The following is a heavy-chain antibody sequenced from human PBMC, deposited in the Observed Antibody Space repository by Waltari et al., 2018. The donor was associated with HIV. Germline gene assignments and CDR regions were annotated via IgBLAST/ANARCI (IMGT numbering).Heavy chain of an antibody. D-gene: IGHD1-1*01. J-gene: IGHJ2*01. V-gene: IGHV1-69*01. Sequence: QVQLVQSGAEVKKPGSSVKVSCKASGGTFSSYAISWVRQAPGQGLEWMGGIIPIFGTTNYAQKFQGRVTITADESTSTAYMELSSLRSEDTAVYYCARTMDHVDRERYWYFDLWGRGTLVTVSS. CDR1: GGTFSSYA. CDR3: ARTMDHVDRERYWYFDL. CDR2: IIPIFGTT.